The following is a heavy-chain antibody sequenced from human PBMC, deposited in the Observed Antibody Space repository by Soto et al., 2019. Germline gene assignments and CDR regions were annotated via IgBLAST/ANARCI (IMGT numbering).Heavy chain of an antibody. J-gene: IGHJ4*02. D-gene: IGHD2-21*02. CDR3: APTGQTHIVVVTAYFDY. V-gene: IGHV3-23*01. CDR1: GFTFSSYA. Sequence: EVQLLESGGGLVQPGGSLRLSCAASGFTFSSYAMSWVRQAPGKGLEWVSAISGSGGSTYYADSVKGRFTISRDTYKNALDLKMNSLTAEDTAVYYCAPTGQTHIVVVTAYFDYWGQGTLVTVSS. CDR2: ISGSGGST.